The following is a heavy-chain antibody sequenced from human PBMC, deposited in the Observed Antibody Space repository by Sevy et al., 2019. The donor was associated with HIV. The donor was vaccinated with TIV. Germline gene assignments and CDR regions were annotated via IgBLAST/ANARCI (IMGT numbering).Heavy chain of an antibody. CDR3: ARDSPGYGGYNY. D-gene: IGHD1-26*01. V-gene: IGHV3-7*01. CDR1: RFTFNTYW. J-gene: IGHJ4*02. Sequence: GGSLRLSCAASRFTFNTYWMSWVRQAPGKGLEWVGNIKEDGSAKYYADSVKGRFPISRDNAKNSLYLQMNSLRVEDTAVYYCARDSPGYGGYNYWGQGTLVTVSS. CDR2: IKEDGSAK.